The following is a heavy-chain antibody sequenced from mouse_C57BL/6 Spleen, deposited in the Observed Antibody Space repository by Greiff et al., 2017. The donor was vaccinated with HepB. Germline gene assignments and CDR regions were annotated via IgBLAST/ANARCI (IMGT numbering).Heavy chain of an antibody. CDR1: GYTFTDYY. Sequence: VQLQQSGPELVKPGASVKISCKASGYTFTDYYMNWVKQSHGKSLEWIGDINPNNGGTSYNQKFKGKATLTVDKSSSTAYMELRSLTSEDSAVYYCARLGGSSPWFAYWGQGTLVTVSA. CDR2: INPNNGGT. CDR3: ARLGGSSPWFAY. V-gene: IGHV1-26*01. J-gene: IGHJ3*01. D-gene: IGHD1-1*01.